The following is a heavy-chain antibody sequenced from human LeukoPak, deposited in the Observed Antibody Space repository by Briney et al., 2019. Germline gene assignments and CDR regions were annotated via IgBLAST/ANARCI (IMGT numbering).Heavy chain of an antibody. Sequence: SETLSLTCTVSGGSISSYYWSWIRQPPGKGLEWIGYIYYSGSTNYNPSLKSRVTISVDTFKNQFSLKLSSVTAADTAVYYCARRGSGWYVDYWGQGTLVTVSS. V-gene: IGHV4-59*08. CDR2: IYYSGST. J-gene: IGHJ4*02. CDR1: GGSISSYY. D-gene: IGHD6-19*01. CDR3: ARRGSGWYVDY.